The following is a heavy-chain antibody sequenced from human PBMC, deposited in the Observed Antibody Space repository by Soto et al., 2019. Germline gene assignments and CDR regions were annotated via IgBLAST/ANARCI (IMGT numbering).Heavy chain of an antibody. Sequence: GSLRLSCAASGFTFSSYGMHWVRQAPGKGLEWVAVIWYDGSNKYYADSVKGRFTISRDKSKNTLYLQMNSLRAEDTAVYYCAQTPYSSGWFHNWFDPWGQGTLVTVSS. CDR1: GFTFSSYG. D-gene: IGHD6-19*01. CDR3: AQTPYSSGWFHNWFDP. J-gene: IGHJ5*02. V-gene: IGHV3-33*03. CDR2: IWYDGSNK.